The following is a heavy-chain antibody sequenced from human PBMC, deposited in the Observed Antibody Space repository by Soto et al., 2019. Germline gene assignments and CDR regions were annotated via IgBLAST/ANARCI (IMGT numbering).Heavy chain of an antibody. D-gene: IGHD6-13*01. CDR3: ARDNGSSWGLFDY. CDR1: GFTFSSYS. Sequence: EVQLVESGGGLVKPGGSLRLSCAASGFTFSSYSMNWVRQAPGKGLEWVSSISSSSSYIYYADSVKGRFTISRDNAKNSLYLQMNSLRAEDTAVYYCARDNGSSWGLFDYWGQGTLVTVSS. V-gene: IGHV3-21*01. J-gene: IGHJ4*02. CDR2: ISSSSSYI.